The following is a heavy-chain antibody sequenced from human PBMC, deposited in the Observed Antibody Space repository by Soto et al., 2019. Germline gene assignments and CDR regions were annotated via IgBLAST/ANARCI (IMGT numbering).Heavy chain of an antibody. CDR1: GYTFTSYY. J-gene: IGHJ3*02. CDR3: ARTDILTGYYMGAFDI. CDR2: INPSGGST. Sequence: ASVKVSCKASGYTFTSYYMHWVRQAPGQGLEWMGIINPSGGSTSYAQKFQGRVTMTRDTSTSTVYMELSSLRSEDTAVYYCARTDILTGYYMGAFDIWGQGTMVTVSS. V-gene: IGHV1-46*01. D-gene: IGHD3-9*01.